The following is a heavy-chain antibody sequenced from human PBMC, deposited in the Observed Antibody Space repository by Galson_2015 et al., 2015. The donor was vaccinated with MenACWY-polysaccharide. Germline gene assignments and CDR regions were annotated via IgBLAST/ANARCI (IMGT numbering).Heavy chain of an antibody. CDR2: INYSGST. J-gene: IGHJ2*01. CDR1: GGSISSYY. V-gene: IGHV4-59*01. Sequence: ATLSLTCTVSGGSISSYYWNWIRQPLGKGLEWVGYINYSGSTNHNPSLKSRVTMSVDTSKNQFSLNLTSVTDADTAVYYCARAIAVAGQRRDFDLWGRGTLVTVSS. D-gene: IGHD6-19*01. CDR3: ARAIAVAGQRRDFDL.